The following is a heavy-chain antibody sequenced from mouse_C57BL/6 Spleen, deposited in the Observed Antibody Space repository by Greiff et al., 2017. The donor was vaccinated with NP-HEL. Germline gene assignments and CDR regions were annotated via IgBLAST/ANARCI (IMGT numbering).Heavy chain of an antibody. V-gene: IGHV1-53*01. D-gene: IGHD1-1*01. CDR1: GYTFTSYW. CDR2: INPSNGGT. CDR3: ARELYYYGSSYGYFDV. Sequence: QVQLQQPGTELVKPGASVKLSCKASGYTFTSYWMHWVKQRPGQGLEWIGNINPSNGGTNYNEKFKSKATLTVDKSSSTAYMQLSSLTSEDSAVYYCARELYYYGSSYGYFDVWGTGTTVTVSS. J-gene: IGHJ1*03.